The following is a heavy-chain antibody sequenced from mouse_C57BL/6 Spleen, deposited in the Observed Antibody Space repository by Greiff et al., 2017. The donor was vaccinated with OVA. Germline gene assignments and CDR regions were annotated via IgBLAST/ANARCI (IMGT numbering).Heavy chain of an antibody. V-gene: IGHV2-2*01. Sequence: QVQLKESGPGLVQPSQSLSITCTVSGFSLTSYGVHWVRQSPGKGLEWLGVIWSGGSTDYNAAFISRLSISKDNSKSQVSFKMNSLQADDTAIYYCATYSNYDYFDYWGQGTTLTVSS. J-gene: IGHJ2*01. CDR3: ATYSNYDYFDY. D-gene: IGHD2-5*01. CDR1: GFSLTSYG. CDR2: IWSGGST.